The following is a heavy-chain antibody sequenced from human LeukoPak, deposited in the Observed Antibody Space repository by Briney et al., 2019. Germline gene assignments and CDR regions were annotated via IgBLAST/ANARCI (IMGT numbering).Heavy chain of an antibody. CDR3: ATGYSSGWYYFDY. CDR1: GGSISSYY. Sequence: SETLSLTCTVSGGSISSYYWGWIRQPPGKGLEWIGYISYSGNTNYNPSLKSRVTLSLDTSKKQFSLKLNAVTAADTAVYYCATGYSSGWYYFDYWGQGTLVTVSS. CDR2: ISYSGNT. D-gene: IGHD6-19*01. V-gene: IGHV4-59*08. J-gene: IGHJ4*02.